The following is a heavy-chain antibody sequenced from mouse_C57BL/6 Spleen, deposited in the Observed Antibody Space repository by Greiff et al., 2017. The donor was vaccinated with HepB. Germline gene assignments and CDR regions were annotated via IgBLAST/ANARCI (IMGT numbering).Heavy chain of an antibody. J-gene: IGHJ2*01. V-gene: IGHV1-55*01. CDR3: ARWVYYYGSSYGY. CDR2: IYPGSGST. D-gene: IGHD1-1*01. Sequence: VKLQQPGAELVKPGASVKMSCKASGYTFTSYWITWVKQRPGQGLEWIGDIYPGSGSTNYNEKFKSKATLTVDTSSSTAYMQLSSLTSEDSAVYYCARWVYYYGSSYGYWGQGTTLTVSS. CDR1: GYTFTSYW.